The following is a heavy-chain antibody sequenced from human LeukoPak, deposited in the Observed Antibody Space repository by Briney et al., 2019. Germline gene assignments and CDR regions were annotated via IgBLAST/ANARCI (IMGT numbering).Heavy chain of an antibody. Sequence: GGPLRLSCAASGFTFSSYWMSWVRQAPGKGLEWVANIKQDGSEKYCVDSVKGRFTISRDNAKNSLYLQMNSLRAEDTAVYYCARDQRYCSSSSCPWEPFDYWGQGTLVTVSS. CDR3: ARDQRYCSSSSCPWEPFDY. CDR2: IKQDGSEK. V-gene: IGHV3-7*05. D-gene: IGHD2-2*01. CDR1: GFTFSSYW. J-gene: IGHJ4*02.